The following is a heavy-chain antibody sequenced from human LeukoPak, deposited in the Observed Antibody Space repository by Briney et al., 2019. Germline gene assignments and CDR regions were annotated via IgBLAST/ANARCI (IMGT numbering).Heavy chain of an antibody. CDR1: GFTFSRYS. V-gene: IGHV3-48*01. CDR2: ISSSSNTI. D-gene: IGHD1-1*01. Sequence: HPGGSLRLSCAASGFTFSRYSMNWVRQAPGKGLEWISYISSSSNTIYYADSVKGRFTISRDNAKNLLYLQMNSLKAEDTAVYYCARDMDDGNDGVDWFDPWGQGALVTVSS. CDR3: ARDMDDGNDGVDWFDP. J-gene: IGHJ5*02.